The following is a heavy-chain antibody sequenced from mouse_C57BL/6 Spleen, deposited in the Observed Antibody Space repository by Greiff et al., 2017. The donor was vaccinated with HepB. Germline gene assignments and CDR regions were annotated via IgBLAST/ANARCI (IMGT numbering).Heavy chain of an antibody. CDR3: ARDKRDWYFDV. V-gene: IGHV5-4*01. CDR2: ISAGGSYT. CDR1: GFPFSSYA. J-gene: IGHJ1*03. Sequence: EVNLVESGGGLVKPGGSLKLSCAASGFPFSSYALSWVRQTPEKRLEWVATISAGGSYTYYPDNVKGRFTISRDNAKNNLYLQMSHLKSEDTAMYYCARDKRDWYFDVWGTGTTVTVSS.